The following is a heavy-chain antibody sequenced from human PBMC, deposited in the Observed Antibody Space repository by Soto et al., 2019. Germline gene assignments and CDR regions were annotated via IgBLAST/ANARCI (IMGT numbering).Heavy chain of an antibody. Sequence: QVQLQESGPGLVKPSQTLSLTCTVSGGSISSGGYYWSWIRQHPGKGLEWIGYIYYSGSTYYNPFLKSRVTISVDMSKNQFSLKLSSVTAADTAVYYCAIYDSSGSRGFQHWGQGTLVTVSS. D-gene: IGHD3-22*01. CDR2: IYYSGST. CDR3: AIYDSSGSRGFQH. J-gene: IGHJ1*01. CDR1: GGSISSGGYY. V-gene: IGHV4-31*03.